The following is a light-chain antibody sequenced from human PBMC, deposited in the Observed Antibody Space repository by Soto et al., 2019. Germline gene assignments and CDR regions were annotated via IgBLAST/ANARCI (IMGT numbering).Light chain of an antibody. CDR1: QSVSNNY. V-gene: IGKV3-20*01. CDR2: GAS. J-gene: IGKJ1*01. Sequence: DIVLTQSPGTLSLSPGERPTLSCRARQSVSNNYLAWYQQKPGQAPRLLIYGASNRATGIPDRFSGSGSGTDFTLTISRLEPEDFAVYYCRQYNNWPRTFGQGTKVDIK. CDR3: RQYNNWPRT.